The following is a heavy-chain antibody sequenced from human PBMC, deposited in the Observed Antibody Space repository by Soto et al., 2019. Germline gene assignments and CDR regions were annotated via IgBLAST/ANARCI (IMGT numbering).Heavy chain of an antibody. CDR3: VRGKDQYNTHTYRYYDQ. CDR1: GFTFSRYW. CDR2: INSDGSMT. V-gene: IGHV3-74*01. J-gene: IGHJ5*02. Sequence: LSLSFAASGFTFSRYWMPWVRQAPGEGLMWVSRINSDGSMTSYADSVKGRFTISRDNAKNIVYLHMNSLRAEDPARYYCVRGKDQYNTHTYRYYDQWRQETLLT. D-gene: IGHD1-20*01.